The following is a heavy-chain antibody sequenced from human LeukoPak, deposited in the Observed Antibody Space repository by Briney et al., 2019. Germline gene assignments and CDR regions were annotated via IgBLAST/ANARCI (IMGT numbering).Heavy chain of an antibody. CDR1: GFTFSSYS. V-gene: IGHV3-23*01. J-gene: IGHJ4*02. CDR3: AKGSGSYKGIDY. Sequence: GSLRLSCATFGFTFSSYSIGWVRQAPGKGVGGVSAISSSGGDTYYADSVKGRFTISRDNSKNTLYLQMNSLRAEDTAVYYCAKGSGSYKGIDYWGQGTLVTVSS. CDR2: ISSSGGDT. D-gene: IGHD3-10*01.